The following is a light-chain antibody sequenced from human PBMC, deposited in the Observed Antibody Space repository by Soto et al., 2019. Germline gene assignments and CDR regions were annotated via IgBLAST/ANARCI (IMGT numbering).Light chain of an antibody. CDR2: RAS. Sequence: EIVMTQSPATLSVSPGERATLSCRASQTVTSDLAWYQQKPGQAPRLLIYRASTRATGVPARFSGSGSGTDFTLTISSLQSEDFAVYYCQQFNNWPLYTFG. J-gene: IGKJ2*01. CDR3: QQFNNWPLYT. CDR1: QTVTSD. V-gene: IGKV3-15*01.